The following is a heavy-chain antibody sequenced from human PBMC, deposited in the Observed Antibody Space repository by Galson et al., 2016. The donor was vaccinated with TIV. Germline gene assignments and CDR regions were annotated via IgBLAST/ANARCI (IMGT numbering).Heavy chain of an antibody. CDR2: INCGNGNT. CDR1: GYMFIYHA. V-gene: IGHV1-3*01. Sequence: SVKVSCKASGYMFIYHAVHWVRQAPGQRLEWMGWINCGNGNTKYAQKFKGRVTITRDTSASTVYMELSSLTSDDTSVYFCARDSPGAAKFFDNWGQGALVAVSS. J-gene: IGHJ4*02. CDR3: ARDSPGAAKFFDN. D-gene: IGHD7-27*01.